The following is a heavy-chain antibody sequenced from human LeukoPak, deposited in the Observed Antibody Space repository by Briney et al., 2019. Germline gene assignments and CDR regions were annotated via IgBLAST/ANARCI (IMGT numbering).Heavy chain of an antibody. J-gene: IGHJ6*03. D-gene: IGHD3-10*01. CDR3: ARVYGSGSYYKGYYMDV. Sequence: GGSLRLSCAASGFTFSSYAMSWVRQAPGKGLEWVSAISGSGGSTYYADSVKGRFTISRDNSKNTLYLQMSSLRAEDTALYYCARVYGSGSYYKGYYMDVWGKGTTVTVSS. CDR2: ISGSGGST. CDR1: GFTFSSYA. V-gene: IGHV3-23*01.